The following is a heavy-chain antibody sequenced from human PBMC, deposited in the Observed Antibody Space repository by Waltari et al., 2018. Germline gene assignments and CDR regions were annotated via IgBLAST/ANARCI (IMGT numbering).Heavy chain of an antibody. Sequence: QVQLQQWGAGLLKPSETLDRTCAGYGGCFSNYYWTWIRQDPGKGLEWIGEITHSGSTYYNPSLKRRVTILVDSSATQFSLRLSSVTAADTAIYYCARGIPVRIFDDWGQGTLVTVSS. CDR1: GGCFSNYY. CDR2: ITHSGST. J-gene: IGHJ4*02. CDR3: ARGIPVRIFDD. V-gene: IGHV4-34*01. D-gene: IGHD2-21*01.